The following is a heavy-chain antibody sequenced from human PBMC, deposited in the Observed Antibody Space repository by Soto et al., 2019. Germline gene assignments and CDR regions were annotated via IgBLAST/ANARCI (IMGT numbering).Heavy chain of an antibody. CDR2: ISYDGSNK. Sequence: GGSLRLSCAASGFTFSSYGMHWVRQAPGKGLEWVAVISYDGSNKYYADSVKGRFTISRDNSKNTLYLQMNSLRAEDTAVYYCAKDREPAWKGWSVAVAGRNYFDYWGQGTLVTVSS. CDR1: GFTFSSYG. CDR3: AKDREPAWKGWSVAVAGRNYFDY. D-gene: IGHD6-19*01. V-gene: IGHV3-30*18. J-gene: IGHJ4*02.